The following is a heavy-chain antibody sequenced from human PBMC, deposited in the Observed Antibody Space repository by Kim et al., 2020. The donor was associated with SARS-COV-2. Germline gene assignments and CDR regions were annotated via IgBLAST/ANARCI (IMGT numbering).Heavy chain of an antibody. Sequence: SETLSLTCAVYGGSFSGYYWSWIRQPPGKGLEWIGEINHSGSTNYNPSLKSRVTISVDTSKNQFSLKLSSVTAADTAVYYCARGNHLGSSWYKYFDYWGQGTLVTVSS. V-gene: IGHV4-34*01. D-gene: IGHD6-13*01. CDR3: ARGNHLGSSWYKYFDY. CDR1: GGSFSGYY. CDR2: INHSGST. J-gene: IGHJ4*02.